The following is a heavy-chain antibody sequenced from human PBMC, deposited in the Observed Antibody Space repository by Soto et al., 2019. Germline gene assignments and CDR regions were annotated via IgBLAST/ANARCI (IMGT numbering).Heavy chain of an antibody. V-gene: IGHV3-23*01. J-gene: IGHJ6*02. Sequence: GGSLRLSCAASGFTFSTYPMICVRQAPGKGLECVGSISDSGANTYYADSVKGRFTFSRDDSKNTAYLQMNTLKPEDTAVYYCARGQGAAIGDYYYHGMDVWGQGTTVTVSS. CDR3: ARGQGAAIGDYYYHGMDV. CDR2: ISDSGANT. CDR1: GFTFSTYP. D-gene: IGHD2-2*02.